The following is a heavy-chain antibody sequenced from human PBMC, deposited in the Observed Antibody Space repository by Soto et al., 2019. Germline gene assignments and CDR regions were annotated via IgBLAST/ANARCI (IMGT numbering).Heavy chain of an antibody. V-gene: IGHV3-30-3*01. CDR3: ARDDEGGSYCDLGY. J-gene: IGHJ4*02. Sequence: PGGSLRLSCADSGFTFSNYIMDWVRQAPGKGLEWVAIILHDGNNKYYADSVKGRFTISRDNSKNTLYLQMNSLRTEDTAIYYCARDDEGGSYCDLGYWGQGTLVTVSS. CDR2: ILHDGNNK. CDR1: GFTFSNYI. D-gene: IGHD3-10*01.